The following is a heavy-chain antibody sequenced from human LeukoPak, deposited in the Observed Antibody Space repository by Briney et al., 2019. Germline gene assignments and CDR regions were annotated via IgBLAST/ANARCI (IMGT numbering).Heavy chain of an antibody. D-gene: IGHD4-23*01. CDR3: ARHWYYGGGFDI. CDR1: GGSISSSSYY. J-gene: IGHJ3*02. Sequence: KPSETLSLTCTVSGGSISSSSYYWGWIRQPPGKGLEWIGSIYYSGSTYYNPSLKSRVTISVDTSKNQFSLKLSSVTAADTAVYYCARHWYYGGGFDIWGQGTMVTVSS. V-gene: IGHV4-39*01. CDR2: IYYSGST.